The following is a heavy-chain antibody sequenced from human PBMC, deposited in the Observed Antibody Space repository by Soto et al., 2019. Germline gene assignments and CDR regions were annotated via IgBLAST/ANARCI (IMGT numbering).Heavy chain of an antibody. J-gene: IGHJ3*02. V-gene: IGHV3-49*03. CDR1: GFTFGDYA. CDR3: TRDPTDDYGDYVLTKDDAFDI. CDR2: IRSKAYGGTT. D-gene: IGHD4-17*01. Sequence: PGGSLRLSCTASGFTFGDYAMSWFRQAPGKGLEWVGFIRSKAYGGTTEYAASVKGRFTISRDDSKSIAYLQMNSLKTEDTAVYYCTRDPTDDYGDYVLTKDDAFDIWGQGTMVTVSS.